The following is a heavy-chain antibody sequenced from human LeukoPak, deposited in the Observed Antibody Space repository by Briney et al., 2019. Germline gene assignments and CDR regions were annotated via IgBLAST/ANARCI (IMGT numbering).Heavy chain of an antibody. CDR1: GDSISSYY. Sequence: ETLSLTCTVSGDSISSYYWSWIRQPPGKGLEWIGYIYHSGSTKYNPSLKSRVTISADTSKDQFSLKLASVTAADTAVYYCATGYSSTWYYFDYWGQGTLVTVSS. CDR3: ATGYSSTWYYFDY. CDR2: IYHSGST. D-gene: IGHD6-13*01. J-gene: IGHJ4*02. V-gene: IGHV4-59*01.